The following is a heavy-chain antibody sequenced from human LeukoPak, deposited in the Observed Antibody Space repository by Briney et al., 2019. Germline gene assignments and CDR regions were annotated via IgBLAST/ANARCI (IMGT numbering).Heavy chain of an antibody. V-gene: IGHV1-2*02. Sequence: APVKVSCKASGYTFTGYYMHWVRQAPGQGLEWMGWINPNSGGTNYAQKFQGRVTMTRDTSISTAYMGLSRLRSDDTAVYYCARGSRFSSSWDNWFDPWGQGTLVTVSS. CDR3: ARGSRFSSSWDNWFDP. CDR1: GYTFTGYY. J-gene: IGHJ5*02. D-gene: IGHD6-6*01. CDR2: INPNSGGT.